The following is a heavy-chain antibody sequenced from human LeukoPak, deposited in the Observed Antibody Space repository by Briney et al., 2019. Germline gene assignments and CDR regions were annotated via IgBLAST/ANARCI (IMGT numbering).Heavy chain of an antibody. V-gene: IGHV3-30*03. CDR3: ARGKRLIVVVITNDAFDI. D-gene: IGHD3-22*01. J-gene: IGHJ3*02. CDR1: GFTFSSYG. Sequence: PGGSLRLSCAASGFTFSSYGMHWVRQAPGKGLEWVAVISYDGSNKYYADSVKGRFTISRDNSKNTLYLQMNSLRAEDTAVYYCARGKRLIVVVITNDAFDIWGQGTMVTVSS. CDR2: ISYDGSNK.